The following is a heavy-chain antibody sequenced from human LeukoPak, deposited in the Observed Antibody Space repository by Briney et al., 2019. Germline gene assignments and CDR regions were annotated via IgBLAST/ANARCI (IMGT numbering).Heavy chain of an antibody. V-gene: IGHV4-39*01. CDR1: GGSMRSTNYY. D-gene: IGHD5-12*01. Sequence: PSETLSLTCTVSGGSMRSTNYYWGWIRQTPGKGLEWLGSMYYSGNTFYNPSLKSRVTLSVDTSKNQFSLKLTSVTAADTAVYFCVSKACGYAYEKGNYWGQGTLVTVSS. CDR3: VSKACGYAYEKGNY. J-gene: IGHJ4*02. CDR2: MYYSGNT.